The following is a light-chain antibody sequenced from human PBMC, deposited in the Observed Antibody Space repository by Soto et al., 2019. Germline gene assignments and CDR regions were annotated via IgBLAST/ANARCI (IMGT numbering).Light chain of an antibody. CDR2: GAS. V-gene: IGKV3-15*01. Sequence: EIVMTQSPATLSVSPGERATLSCRASESVKSNFAWYQQKPGQAPRLLIYGASIRATGIPVRFSGSGSGTEFTLTISSLQSEDFAVYYCQQYNEWPLTFGQGTRLEIK. CDR3: QQYNEWPLT. J-gene: IGKJ5*01. CDR1: ESVKSN.